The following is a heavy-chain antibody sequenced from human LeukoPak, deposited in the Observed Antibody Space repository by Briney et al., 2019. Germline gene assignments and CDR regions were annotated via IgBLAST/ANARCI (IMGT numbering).Heavy chain of an antibody. CDR3: ARRTRYYLQRRFDP. CDR1: GGSFSGYY. CDR2: INHSGST. V-gene: IGHV4-34*01. J-gene: IGHJ5*02. Sequence: PSETLSLTCAVYGGSFSGYYWSWIRQPPGKGLEWIGEINHSGSTNYNPSLKSRVTISVDTSKNQFSLKLSSVTAADTAVYCCARRTRYYLQRRFDPWGQGTLVTVSS. D-gene: IGHD3-10*01.